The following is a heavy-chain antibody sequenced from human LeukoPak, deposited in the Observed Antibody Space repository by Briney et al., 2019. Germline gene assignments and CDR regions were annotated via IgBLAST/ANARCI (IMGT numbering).Heavy chain of an antibody. D-gene: IGHD5-12*01. J-gene: IGHJ4*02. CDR3: ARDSSGYDTLDY. CDR2: IYYSGST. V-gene: IGHV4-59*01. Sequence: SETLSLTCTVSGGSISSYYWSWIRQPPGKGLEWIGCIYYSGSTYYNPSLKSRVTISVDTSKNQFSLKLSSVTAADTAVYYCARDSSGYDTLDYWGQGTLVTVSS. CDR1: GGSISSYY.